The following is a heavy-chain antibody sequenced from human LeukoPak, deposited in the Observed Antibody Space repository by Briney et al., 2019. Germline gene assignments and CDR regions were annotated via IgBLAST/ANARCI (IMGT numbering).Heavy chain of an antibody. CDR1: GYSFTSYW. Sequence: GESLKSSCKGSGYSFTSYWIGWVRQMPGKGLEWMGIIYPGDSDTRYSPSFQGQVTISADKSISTAYLQWSSLKASDTAMYYCARQPYSSSWISNWFDPWGQGTLVTVSS. V-gene: IGHV5-51*01. CDR3: ARQPYSSSWISNWFDP. CDR2: IYPGDSDT. D-gene: IGHD6-13*01. J-gene: IGHJ5*02.